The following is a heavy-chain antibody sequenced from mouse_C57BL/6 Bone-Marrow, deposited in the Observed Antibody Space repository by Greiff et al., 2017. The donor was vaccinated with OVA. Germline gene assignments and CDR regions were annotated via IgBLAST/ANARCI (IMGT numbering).Heavy chain of an antibody. CDR2: ISSGSSTI. Sequence: EVQVVESGGGLVKPGGSLTLSCAASGFTFSDYGMHWVRQAPETGLEWVAYISSGSSTIYYADTVKGRFTLSSDNATNTPFLQMTSRRSEDTAMYYCATPTPDYYAMDCWGQGTSVTVSS. CDR3: ATPTPDYYAMDC. V-gene: IGHV5-17*01. J-gene: IGHJ4*01. CDR1: GFTFSDYG. D-gene: IGHD1-1*01.